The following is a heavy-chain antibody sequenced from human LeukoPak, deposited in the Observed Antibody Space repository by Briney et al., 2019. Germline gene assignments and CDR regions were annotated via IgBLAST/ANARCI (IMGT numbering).Heavy chain of an antibody. CDR2: IYYSGST. V-gene: IGHV4-39*01. Sequence: SETLSLTCTVSGGSISSSSYYWGWIRQPPGKGLEWIGSIYYSGSTYYNPSLKSRVTISVDTSKNQFSLKLSSVTAADTAMYYCARRYNSAWYYDYWGQGTLVTVSS. CDR3: ARRYNSAWYYDY. CDR1: GGSISSSSYY. J-gene: IGHJ4*02. D-gene: IGHD6-19*01.